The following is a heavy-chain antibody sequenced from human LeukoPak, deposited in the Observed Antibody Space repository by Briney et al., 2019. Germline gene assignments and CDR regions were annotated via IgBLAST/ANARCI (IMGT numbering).Heavy chain of an antibody. V-gene: IGHV3-21*04. J-gene: IGHJ5*02. CDR3: ARVAYSYGYGHGIRGYNWFDP. CDR2: ISTRSTYI. CDR1: GFTFSSYS. D-gene: IGHD5-18*01. Sequence: TGGSLRLSCAASGFTFSSYSMNWVRQAPGKGLEWVSSISTRSTYIYYADSVKGRFTISRDNAKNSLYLQMNTLRAADTAVYYCARVAYSYGYGHGIRGYNWFDPWGQGTLVTVSS.